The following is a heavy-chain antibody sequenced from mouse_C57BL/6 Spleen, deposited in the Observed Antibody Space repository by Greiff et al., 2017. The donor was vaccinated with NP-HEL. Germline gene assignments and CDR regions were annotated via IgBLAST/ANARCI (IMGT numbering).Heavy chain of an antibody. CDR2: ISYDGSN. D-gene: IGHD2-4*01. Sequence: EVKLQESGPGLVKPSQSLSLTCSVTGYSITSGYYWNWIRQFPGNKLEWMGYISYDGSNNYNPSLKNRISITRDTSKNQFFLKLNSVTTEDTATYYCARESYYDYDDWYFDVWGTGTTVTVSS. V-gene: IGHV3-6*01. CDR1: GYSITSGYY. J-gene: IGHJ1*03. CDR3: ARESYYDYDDWYFDV.